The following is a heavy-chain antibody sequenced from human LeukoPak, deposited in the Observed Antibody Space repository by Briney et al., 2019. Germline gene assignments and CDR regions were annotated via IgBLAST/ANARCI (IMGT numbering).Heavy chain of an antibody. D-gene: IGHD1-26*01. CDR2: INPNSGGT. CDR3: ARDRGEGATTYYFDY. Sequence: ASVKVSRKASGYTFTGYYMHWVRQAPGQGLEWMGWINPNSGGTNYAQKFQGRVTMTRDTSISTAYMELSRLRSDDTAVYYCARDRGEGATTYYFDYWGQGTLVTVSS. CDR1: GYTFTGYY. V-gene: IGHV1-2*02. J-gene: IGHJ4*02.